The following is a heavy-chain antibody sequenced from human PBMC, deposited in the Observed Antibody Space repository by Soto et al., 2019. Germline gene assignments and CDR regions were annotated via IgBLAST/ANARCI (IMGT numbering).Heavy chain of an antibody. V-gene: IGHV3-23*01. CDR3: ATKPDYGDYRYYYGMDV. CDR1: GFTFSSYA. J-gene: IGHJ6*02. D-gene: IGHD4-17*01. Sequence: GGSLRLSCAASGFTFSSYAMSWVRQAPGKGLEWVSAISGSGGSTYYADSVKGRFTISRDNSKNTLYLQMNSLRAEDTAVYYCATKPDYGDYRYYYGMDVWGQGTTVTVSS. CDR2: ISGSGGST.